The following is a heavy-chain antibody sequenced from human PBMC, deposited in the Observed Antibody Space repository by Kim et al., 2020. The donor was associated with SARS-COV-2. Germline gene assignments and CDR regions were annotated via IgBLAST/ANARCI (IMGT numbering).Heavy chain of an antibody. CDR3: ARGTDGDYYDNNGYCLDY. J-gene: IGHJ4*02. D-gene: IGHD3-22*01. V-gene: IGHV4-4*06. Sequence: LKSRVTMSVDTSKSQFSLKLTSVTAADTAVYYCARGTDGDYYDNNGYCLDYWGQGTLVTVSS.